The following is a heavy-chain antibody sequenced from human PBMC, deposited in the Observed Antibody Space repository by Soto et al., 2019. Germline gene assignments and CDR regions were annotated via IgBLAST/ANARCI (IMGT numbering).Heavy chain of an antibody. CDR1: GGSLSFFA. J-gene: IGHJ6*02. V-gene: IGHV1-69*13. CDR3: AVSLYGVILHYYYRMDV. Sequence: ASVKVSCKASGGSLSFFACSSLRHAPGQGLEWMGGIIPMFGSANYAQEFLRRVTFSADDYTSTAYMEISGLTFEDTAFYYCAVSLYGVILHYYYRMDVWGPGTSVTVSS. D-gene: IGHD3-10*01. CDR2: IIPMFGSA.